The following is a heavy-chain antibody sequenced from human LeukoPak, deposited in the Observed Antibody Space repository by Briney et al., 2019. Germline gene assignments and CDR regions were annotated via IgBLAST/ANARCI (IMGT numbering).Heavy chain of an antibody. V-gene: IGHV4-34*01. CDR2: LNHSGST. CDR3: ARVGYCSSTSCFQGAFDI. CDR1: GGSFSGYY. J-gene: IGHJ3*02. D-gene: IGHD2-2*01. Sequence: SETLSLTCAVYGGSFSGYYWSWIRHPPGKGLEWIGELNHSGSTNYNPSLKSRVTISVDTSKNQFSLKLSSVTAADTAVYYCARVGYCSSTSCFQGAFDIWGQGTMVTVSS.